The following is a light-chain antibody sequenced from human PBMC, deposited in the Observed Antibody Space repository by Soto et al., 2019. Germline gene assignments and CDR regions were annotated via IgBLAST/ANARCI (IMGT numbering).Light chain of an antibody. CDR3: QQYGNSPMST. V-gene: IGKV3-20*01. CDR1: QSLSSSY. CDR2: DAS. J-gene: IGKJ2*01. Sequence: EIVLTQSPGTLSLSPGERATLSCRASQSLSSSYLAWYQQKPGQAPRVLIFDASSSATGIPNRFSGSGSGTDFTLTISRLEPEDFAVYYCQQYGNSPMSTFGQGTKLEIK.